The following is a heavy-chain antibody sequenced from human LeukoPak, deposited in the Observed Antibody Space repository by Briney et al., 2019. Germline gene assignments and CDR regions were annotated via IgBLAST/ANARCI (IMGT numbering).Heavy chain of an antibody. CDR3: ARAVAGTSDY. CDR1: GFTFSSYS. Sequence: RAGGSLRLSCAASGFTFSSYSMDWVRQAPGKGLEWVSSISSSSSYIYYADSVKGRFTISRDNAKNSLYLQMNSLRAEDTAVYYCARAVAGTSDYWGQGTLVTVSS. J-gene: IGHJ4*02. V-gene: IGHV3-21*01. CDR2: ISSSSSYI. D-gene: IGHD6-19*01.